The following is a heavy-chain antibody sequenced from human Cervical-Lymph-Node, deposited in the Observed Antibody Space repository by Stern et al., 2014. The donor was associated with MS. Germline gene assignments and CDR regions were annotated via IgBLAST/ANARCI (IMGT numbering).Heavy chain of an antibody. V-gene: IGHV2-5*02. D-gene: IGHD7-27*01. Sequence: QITLKESGPSLVKPTQTLTLTCNFTGFSLTSGGVAVGWIRQPPGKALEWLALSYGDESTYYRPSLRSRLTITKDAAINHVVLKMTNMDYVDTATYYCALSGDAWFDPWGQGTLVTVSS. CDR2: SYGDEST. CDR3: ALSGDAWFDP. CDR1: GFSLTSGGVA. J-gene: IGHJ5*02.